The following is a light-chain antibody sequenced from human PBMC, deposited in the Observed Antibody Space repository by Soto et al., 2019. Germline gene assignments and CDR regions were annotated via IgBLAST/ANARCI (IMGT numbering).Light chain of an antibody. CDR2: EVS. Sequence: QSALTQPASVSGSPGQSITISCTGSSSDVGTYNLVSWYQQHPGKAPKLMIYEVSKRPSGVSDHFSGSKSGNTASLTISGLQADDEADYYCSSYASGSTHVFGTGTKLTVL. CDR1: SSDVGTYNL. J-gene: IGLJ1*01. V-gene: IGLV2-23*02. CDR3: SSYASGSTHV.